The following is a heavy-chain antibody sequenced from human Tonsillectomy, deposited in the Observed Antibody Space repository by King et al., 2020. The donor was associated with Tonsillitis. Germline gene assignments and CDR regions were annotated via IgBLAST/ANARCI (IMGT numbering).Heavy chain of an antibody. CDR3: SRDLPLPKYDILTGYFDY. CDR2: IIPIFVTA. Sequence: MQLVQSGAEVKKPGSSVKVSCKASGGTFSSYAISWVRQAPGQGLEWMGGIIPIFVTANYAQKVQGRVTITADESTSTAYMELSSLTSEDTAVYYCSRDLPLPKYDILTGYFDYWGQGTLVTVSS. V-gene: IGHV1-69*01. J-gene: IGHJ4*02. D-gene: IGHD3-9*01. CDR1: GGTFSSYA.